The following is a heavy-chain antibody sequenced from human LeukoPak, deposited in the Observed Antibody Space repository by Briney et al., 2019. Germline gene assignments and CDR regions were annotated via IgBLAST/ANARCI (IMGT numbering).Heavy chain of an antibody. V-gene: IGHV1-69*06. D-gene: IGHD6-19*01. CDR2: IIPIFGTA. Sequence: SVKVSCKASGYSFTSSAIAWVRQAPGQGLEWMGGIIPIFGTANYAQKFQGRVTITADKSTSTAYMELSSLRSEDTAVYYCARDLPIAVAGTRLRGYFDYWGQGTLVTVSS. J-gene: IGHJ4*02. CDR3: ARDLPIAVAGTRLRGYFDY. CDR1: GYSFTSSA.